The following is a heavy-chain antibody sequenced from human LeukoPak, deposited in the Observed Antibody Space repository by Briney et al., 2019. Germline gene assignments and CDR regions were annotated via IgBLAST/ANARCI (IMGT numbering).Heavy chain of an antibody. V-gene: IGHV1-69*13. D-gene: IGHD5-18*01. Sequence: ASVKVSCKASGGTFSSYAISWVRQAPGQGLEWMGGIIPIFGTANYAQKFQGRVTITADESTSTAYMELSSLRSEDAAVYYCARIADGYLTADYDYWGQGTLVTVSS. CDR3: ARIADGYLTADYDY. J-gene: IGHJ4*02. CDR2: IIPIFGTA. CDR1: GGTFSSYA.